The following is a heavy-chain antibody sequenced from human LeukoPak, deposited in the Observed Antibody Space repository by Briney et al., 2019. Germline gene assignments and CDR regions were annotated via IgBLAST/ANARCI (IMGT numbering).Heavy chain of an antibody. CDR3: ARRNGLGYCSGGSCYSYGMDV. Sequence: GESLEISCQGSGYLFTSYWIGWVRQMPGKGLEGMGIIYPGDSDTRYSPSFQGQVTISADKSISTAYLQWSSLKASDTAMYYCARRNGLGYCSGGSCYSYGMDVWGQGTTVTVSS. CDR1: GYLFTSYW. D-gene: IGHD2-15*01. J-gene: IGHJ6*02. V-gene: IGHV5-51*01. CDR2: IYPGDSDT.